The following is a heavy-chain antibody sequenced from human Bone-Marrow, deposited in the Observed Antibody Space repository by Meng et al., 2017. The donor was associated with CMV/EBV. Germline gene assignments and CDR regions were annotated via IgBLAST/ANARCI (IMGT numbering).Heavy chain of an antibody. D-gene: IGHD4-11*01. V-gene: IGHV3-53*01. CDR2: IYSGGST. Sequence: LGEAGGGLIQPGGSLRLSCAASGFTVSSNYMSWVRQAPGKGLEWVSVIYSGGSTYYADSVKGRFTISRDNSKNTLYLQMNSLRAEDTAVYYCALQAQVSPGAFDIWGQGTMVTVSS. J-gene: IGHJ3*02. CDR3: ALQAQVSPGAFDI. CDR1: GFTVSSNY.